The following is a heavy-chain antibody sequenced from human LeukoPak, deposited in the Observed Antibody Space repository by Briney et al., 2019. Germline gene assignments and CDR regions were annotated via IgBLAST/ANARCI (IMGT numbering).Heavy chain of an antibody. CDR2: ISSSGSTI. D-gene: IGHD6-13*01. J-gene: IGHJ4*02. V-gene: IGHV3-11*01. CDR1: GFPFSDYY. Sequence: GGSLRLSCAASGFPFSDYYMSWIRQAPGKGLEWVSYISSSGSTIYYADSVKGRFTISRDNAKNSLYLQMNSLRAEDTAVYYCARVFPSSSWFSYWGQGTLVTVSS. CDR3: ARVFPSSSWFSY.